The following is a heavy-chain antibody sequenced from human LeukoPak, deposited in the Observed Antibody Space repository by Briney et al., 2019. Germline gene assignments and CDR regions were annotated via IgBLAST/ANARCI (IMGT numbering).Heavy chain of an antibody. CDR2: ISYDGSNK. J-gene: IGHJ4*02. CDR3: AKDWGEVALVDN. D-gene: IGHD5-12*01. CDR1: GSTFSSYG. Sequence: PGGSLRLSCAASGSTFSSYGMHWVRQAPGKGLEWVAVISYDGSNKYYADSVKGRFTISRDNSKNTLYLQMNSLRAEDTAVYYCAKDWGEVALVDNWGQGTLVTVSS. V-gene: IGHV3-30*18.